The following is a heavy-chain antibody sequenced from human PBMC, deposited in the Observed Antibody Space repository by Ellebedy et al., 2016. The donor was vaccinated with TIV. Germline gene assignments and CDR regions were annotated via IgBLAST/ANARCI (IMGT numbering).Heavy chain of an antibody. J-gene: IGHJ4*02. CDR2: ISSSSSTI. D-gene: IGHD6-13*01. Sequence: GESLKISCAASGFTFSSYSMNWVRQAPGKGLEWVSYISSSSSTIYYADSVKGRFTISRDNAKNSLYLQMNSLRAEDTAVYYCARESIAAAGTSYFDYWGQGTLVTVSS. CDR3: ARESIAAAGTSYFDY. CDR1: GFTFSSYS. V-gene: IGHV3-48*01.